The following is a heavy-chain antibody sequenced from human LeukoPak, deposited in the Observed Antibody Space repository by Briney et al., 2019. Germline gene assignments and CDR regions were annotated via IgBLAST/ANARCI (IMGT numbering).Heavy chain of an antibody. V-gene: IGHV3-74*01. Sequence: GGSLRLSCAASGFTFGNFWMHWVRQAPGKGLEWASRINTEGTSTNYADSVKGRFTISRDNAKNTLYLQMNSLRADDTSVYYCARAPLMVRGITPPFDHWGQGTLVTVSS. D-gene: IGHD3-10*01. J-gene: IGHJ4*02. CDR1: GFTFGNFW. CDR3: ARAPLMVRGITPPFDH. CDR2: INTEGTST.